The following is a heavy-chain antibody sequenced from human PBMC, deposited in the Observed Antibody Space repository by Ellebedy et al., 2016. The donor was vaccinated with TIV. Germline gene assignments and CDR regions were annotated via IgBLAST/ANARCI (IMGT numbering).Heavy chain of an antibody. Sequence: ASVKVSXXASGYTFTGYYMHWVRQAPGQGLEWMGWINPNSGGTNYAQKFQGRVTMTRDTSISTAYMELSRLRSDDTAVYYCARDRGYCSSTSCYPSDYWGQGTLVTVSS. D-gene: IGHD2-2*01. CDR3: ARDRGYCSSTSCYPSDY. V-gene: IGHV1-2*02. CDR2: INPNSGGT. J-gene: IGHJ4*02. CDR1: GYTFTGYY.